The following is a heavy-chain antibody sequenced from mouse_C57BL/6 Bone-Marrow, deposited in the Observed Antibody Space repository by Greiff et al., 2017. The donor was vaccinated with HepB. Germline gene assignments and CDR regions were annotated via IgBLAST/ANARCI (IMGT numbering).Heavy chain of an antibody. J-gene: IGHJ2*01. CDR3: ARLGFDY. Sequence: DVMLVESGGGLVQPGGSLKLSCAASGFTFSDYYMYWVRQTPEKRLEWVAYISNGGGSTYYPDTVKGRFPISRDNAKNTLYLQMSRLKSEDTAMYYCARLGFDYWGQGTTLTVSS. CDR1: GFTFSDYY. CDR2: ISNGGGST. V-gene: IGHV5-12*01.